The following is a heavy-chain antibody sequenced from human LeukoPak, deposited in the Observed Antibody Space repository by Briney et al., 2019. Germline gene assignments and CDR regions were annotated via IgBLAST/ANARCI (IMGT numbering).Heavy chain of an antibody. CDR3: ATDRPYSSGWPLDY. CDR1: GGTFSSYA. CDR2: INPSGGST. D-gene: IGHD6-19*01. Sequence: ASVKVSCKASGGTFSSYAISWVRQAPGQGLEWMGIINPSGGSTSYAQKFQGRVTMTEDTSTDTAYMELSSLRSEDTAVYYCATDRPYSSGWPLDYWGQGTLVTVSS. J-gene: IGHJ4*02. V-gene: IGHV1-46*01.